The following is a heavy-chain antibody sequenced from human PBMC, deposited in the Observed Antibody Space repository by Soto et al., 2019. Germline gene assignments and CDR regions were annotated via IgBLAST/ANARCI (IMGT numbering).Heavy chain of an antibody. D-gene: IGHD5-12*01. CDR2: IYYSGST. Sequence: QVQLQESGPGLVKPSQTLSLTCTVSGGSISSGGYYWSWIRQHPGKGLEWIGYIYYSGSTYYNPSLKSRLTISVEPTKNQFPLKLGSVTAADTAVYCCARSLSGYDPLEFDPWGQGTLVTVSS. CDR1: GGSISSGGYY. J-gene: IGHJ5*02. V-gene: IGHV4-31*03. CDR3: ARSLSGYDPLEFDP.